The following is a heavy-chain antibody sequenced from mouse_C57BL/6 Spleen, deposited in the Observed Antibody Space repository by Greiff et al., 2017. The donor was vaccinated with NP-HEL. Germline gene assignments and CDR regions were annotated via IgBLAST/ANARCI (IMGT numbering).Heavy chain of an antibody. Sequence: EVQLQQSGPELVKPGASVKISCKASGYTFTDYYMNWVKQSHGKSLEWIGDINPNHGGTSYNQKFKGKATLTVDKSSSTAYMELRSLTSEDSAVYYCARGYYGSSSAWFAYWGQGTLVTVSA. CDR3: ARGYYGSSSAWFAY. J-gene: IGHJ3*01. CDR1: GYTFTDYY. D-gene: IGHD1-1*01. CDR2: INPNHGGT. V-gene: IGHV1-26*01.